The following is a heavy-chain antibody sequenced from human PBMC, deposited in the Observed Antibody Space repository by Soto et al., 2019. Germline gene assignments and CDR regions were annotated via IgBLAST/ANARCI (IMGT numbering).Heavy chain of an antibody. J-gene: IGHJ4*02. V-gene: IGHV1-46*01. CDR1: GFTFTNYY. CDR3: ARDSGDTTLRQWGRSFHY. Sequence: QVQLVQSGAEVKKPGASVKVSCKASGFTFTNYYIHWVRQAPGQGLEWMGLINPSGGGTFYEQKFQGRVTVTSDTSTGTVYMELSNLRSEDTAVYFCARDSGDTTLRQWGRSFHYWGQGTLVTVSS. CDR2: INPSGGGT. D-gene: IGHD1-1*01.